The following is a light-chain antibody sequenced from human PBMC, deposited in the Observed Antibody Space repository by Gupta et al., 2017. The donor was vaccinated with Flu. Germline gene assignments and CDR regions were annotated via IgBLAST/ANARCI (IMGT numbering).Light chain of an antibody. J-gene: IGLJ3*02. Sequence: SYELTPPPSVSVSPGQTASITCSGDKLGDKYACWYQQKPGQSPVLVIYQDSKRPSGIPERFSGSNSGNTATLTISGTQAMDEADYYCQACDSSTWVFGGGTKLTVL. V-gene: IGLV3-1*01. CDR2: QDS. CDR1: KLGDKY. CDR3: QACDSSTWV.